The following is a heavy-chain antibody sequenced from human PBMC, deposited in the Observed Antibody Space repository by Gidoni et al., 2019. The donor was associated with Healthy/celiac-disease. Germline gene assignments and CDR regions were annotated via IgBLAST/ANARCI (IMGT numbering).Heavy chain of an antibody. Sequence: EVQLVESGGGLVQPGRSRRLSCTASGFTFGDYAMSWFRQAPGKGLGWVGFIRSKAYGGTTEYAASVKGRFTISRDDSKSIAYLQMNSLKTEDTAVYYCTRDPPVGATHYYYYMDVWGKGTTVTVSS. CDR1: GFTFGDYA. V-gene: IGHV3-49*03. D-gene: IGHD1-26*01. CDR3: TRDPPVGATHYYYYMDV. J-gene: IGHJ6*03. CDR2: IRSKAYGGTT.